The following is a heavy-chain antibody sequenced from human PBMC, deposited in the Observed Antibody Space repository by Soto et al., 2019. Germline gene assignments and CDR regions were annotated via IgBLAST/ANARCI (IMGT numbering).Heavy chain of an antibody. V-gene: IGHV5-51*01. Sequence: PGESLKISCKGSGYSFTSYWIGWVRQMPGKGLEWMGIIYPGDSDTRYSPSFQGQVTISADKSISTAYLQWSSLKASDTAMYYCARPIAARRENSGMDVWGQGTTVTVSS. J-gene: IGHJ6*02. CDR3: ARPIAARRENSGMDV. CDR2: IYPGDSDT. CDR1: GYSFTSYW. D-gene: IGHD6-6*01.